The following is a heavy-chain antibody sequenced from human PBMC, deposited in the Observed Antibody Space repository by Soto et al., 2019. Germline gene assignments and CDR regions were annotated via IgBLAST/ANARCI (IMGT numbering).Heavy chain of an antibody. CDR2: IFSNDEK. Sequence: HVTLKESGPVLVNPTETLTLTCTVSGFSLSNGKVGVSWIRQPPGKALEWLAHIFSNDEKSYRTSLKSRLTISEDTSKSPVVLTMTNVDPVDTATYYCARILFGRSVAGGYFYMDVWGKGTTVTVSS. J-gene: IGHJ6*03. D-gene: IGHD6-19*01. V-gene: IGHV2-26*01. CDR1: GFSLSNGKVG. CDR3: ARILFGRSVAGGYFYMDV.